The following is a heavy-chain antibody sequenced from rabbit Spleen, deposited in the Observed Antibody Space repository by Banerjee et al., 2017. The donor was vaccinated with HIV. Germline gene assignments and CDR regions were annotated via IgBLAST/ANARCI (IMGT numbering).Heavy chain of an antibody. V-gene: IGHV1S45*01. Sequence: EQLEESGGGLVKPEGSLTLTCKASGVSLNDKDVMCWVRQAPGKGLEWIACINASTGKPVYATWAKGRFTISRTSSTTVTLRMTSLTAADRATYFCARDLVGVIGWNFYLWGQGTLVTVS. CDR1: GVSLNDKDV. CDR2: INASTGKP. CDR3: ARDLVGVIGWNFYL. D-gene: IGHD1-1*01. J-gene: IGHJ4*01.